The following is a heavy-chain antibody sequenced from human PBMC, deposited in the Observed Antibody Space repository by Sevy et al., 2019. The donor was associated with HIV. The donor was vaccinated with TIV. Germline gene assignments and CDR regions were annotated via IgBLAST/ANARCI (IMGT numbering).Heavy chain of an antibody. CDR2: IRSKAYGGTT. CDR1: GLTFGDYA. D-gene: IGHD3-3*01. V-gene: IGHV3-49*03. J-gene: IGHJ6*02. Sequence: GGSLRLSCTASGLTFGDYAMSWFRQAPGKGLEWVGFIRSKAYGGTTEYAASVKGRFTISRDDSKSIAYLQMNSLKTEDTAVYYCTRYEYYDFWSGYRPPYYYYGMDVWGQGTTVTVSS. CDR3: TRYEYYDFWSGYRPPYYYYGMDV.